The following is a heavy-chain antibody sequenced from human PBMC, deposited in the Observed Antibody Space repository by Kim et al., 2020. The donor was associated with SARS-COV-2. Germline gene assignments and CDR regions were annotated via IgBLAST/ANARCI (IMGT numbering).Heavy chain of an antibody. CDR1: GFTFSRYS. CDR2: ISSSSTI. CDR3: ARVNTVTTDY. Sequence: GGSLRLSCAASGFTFSRYSMNWVRQAPGKGLEWVSYISSSSTIYYADSVKGRFTISRDNAKNSLYLQMNSLRAEDTAVYYCARVNTVTTDYWGQGTLVTVSS. J-gene: IGHJ4*02. D-gene: IGHD4-17*01. V-gene: IGHV3-48*04.